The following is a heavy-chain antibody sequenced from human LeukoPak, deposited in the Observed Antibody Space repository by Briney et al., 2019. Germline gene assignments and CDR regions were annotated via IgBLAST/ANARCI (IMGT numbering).Heavy chain of an antibody. Sequence: GGSLRLSCAASGFTFSSYAMHWVRQAPGKGLEWVAVISYDGSNKYHADSVKGRFTIFRDNFKNTLYLQMNSLRAEDTSLHSCARQAVADYYFDYWGQGTLVTVSS. CDR2: ISYDGSNK. CDR3: ARQAVADYYFDY. V-gene: IGHV3-30-3*01. CDR1: GFTFSSYA. D-gene: IGHD6-19*01. J-gene: IGHJ4*02.